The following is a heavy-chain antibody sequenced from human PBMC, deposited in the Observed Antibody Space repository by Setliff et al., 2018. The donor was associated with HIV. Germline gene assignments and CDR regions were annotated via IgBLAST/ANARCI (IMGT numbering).Heavy chain of an antibody. V-gene: IGHV1-18*01. Sequence: ASVKVSCKASGYTFTSYGISWVRRAPGQGLEWMGWISAYSGNTNYAQKLQGRVTMTTDTSTSTAYMELRSLRSDDTAVYYCARVAWYYSFWSGLGDAFDIWGQGTMVTVS. D-gene: IGHD3-3*01. CDR2: ISAYSGNT. CDR3: ARVAWYYSFWSGLGDAFDI. J-gene: IGHJ3*02. CDR1: GYTFTSYG.